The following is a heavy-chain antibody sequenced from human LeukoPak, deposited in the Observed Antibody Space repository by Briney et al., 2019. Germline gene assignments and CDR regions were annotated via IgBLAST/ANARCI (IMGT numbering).Heavy chain of an antibody. D-gene: IGHD3-10*01. V-gene: IGHV4-61*02. Sequence: PSQTLSLTCTVSGGSISSGSYYWSWIRQPAGKGLEWIGRIYTSGSTNYNPSLKSRVTISVDTSKNQFSLKLSSVTAADTAVYYCARDRLGYYGSGSYVFDYWGQGTLVTVSS. CDR2: IYTSGST. J-gene: IGHJ4*02. CDR3: ARDRLGYYGSGSYVFDY. CDR1: GGSISSGSYY.